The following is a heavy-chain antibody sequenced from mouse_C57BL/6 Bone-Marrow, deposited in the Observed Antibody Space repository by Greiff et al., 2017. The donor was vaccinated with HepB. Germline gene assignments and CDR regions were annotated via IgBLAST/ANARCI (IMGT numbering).Heavy chain of an antibody. CDR1: GYTFTSYW. V-gene: IGHV1-55*01. CDR2: IYPGSGST. J-gene: IGHJ3*01. D-gene: IGHD1-1*01. Sequence: QVQLQQPGAELVKPGASVKMSCKASGYTFTSYWITWVKQRPGQGLEWIGDIYPGSGSTNYNEKFKSKATLTVDTSSSTAYMQLSSLTSEDSAVYYCARLITTVVAGSYWGQGTLVTVSA. CDR3: ARLITTVVAGSY.